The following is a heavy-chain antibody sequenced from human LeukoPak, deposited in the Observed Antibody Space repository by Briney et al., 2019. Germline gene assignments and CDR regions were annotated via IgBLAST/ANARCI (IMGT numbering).Heavy chain of an antibody. Sequence: GGSLRLTCAASGFTFSDHIMNWVRQLPGKRLEWVAYVSGSGSTVYYADSVKGRFTISRDNGKSSLYLQMNSLRVEDTALYYCVRQFASWGQGTLVTVSS. V-gene: IGHV3-48*01. CDR2: VSGSGSTV. J-gene: IGHJ4*02. CDR1: GFTFSDHI. CDR3: VRQFAS.